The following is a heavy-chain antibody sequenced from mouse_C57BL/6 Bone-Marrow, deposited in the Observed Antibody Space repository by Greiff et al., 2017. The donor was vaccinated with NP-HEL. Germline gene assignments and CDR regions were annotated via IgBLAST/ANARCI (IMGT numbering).Heavy chain of an antibody. CDR3: HYYYGSSPWYFDV. V-gene: IGHV1-50*01. D-gene: IGHD1-1*01. J-gene: IGHJ1*03. Sequence: QVQLQQSGAELVKPGASVKLSCKASGYTFTSYWMQWVKQRPGQGLEWIGEIDPSDSYTNYNQKFKGKATLTVDTSSSTAYMQLSSLTSEDSAVYYCHYYYGSSPWYFDVWGTGTTVTVSS. CDR1: GYTFTSYW. CDR2: IDPSDSYT.